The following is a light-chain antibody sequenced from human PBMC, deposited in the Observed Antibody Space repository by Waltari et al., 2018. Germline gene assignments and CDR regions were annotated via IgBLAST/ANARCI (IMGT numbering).Light chain of an antibody. CDR2: GAT. CDR3: FSFVAANSFV. V-gene: IGLV2-23*01. Sequence: QSALTQPASVSGSPGQSITLSCPGTSNDIGNYDLVSWYQQRPGEAPKLLMYGATKRPSGVSNRFSGSKSGKTASLTISGLQTEDEADYYCFSFVAANSFVFGPGTKVTVL. J-gene: IGLJ1*01. CDR1: SNDIGNYDL.